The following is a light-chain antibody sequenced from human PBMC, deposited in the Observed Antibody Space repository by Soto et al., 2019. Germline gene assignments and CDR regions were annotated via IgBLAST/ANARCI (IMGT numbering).Light chain of an antibody. CDR2: WAS. Sequence: DIVMTQSPDSLAVSLGERATINCKSSQSVLYSSNNKNYLAWYQQKPGQSPKVLIYWASTREFGVPDRFSGSGSGTDFTLTISSLQAEDVAVYYCQQYYNTPWTFGQGTKVEIK. CDR1: QSVLYSSNNKNY. V-gene: IGKV4-1*01. CDR3: QQYYNTPWT. J-gene: IGKJ1*01.